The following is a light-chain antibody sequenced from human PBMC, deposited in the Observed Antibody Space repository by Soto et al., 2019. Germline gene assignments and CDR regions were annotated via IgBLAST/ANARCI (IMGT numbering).Light chain of an antibody. V-gene: IGKV2-30*01. J-gene: IGKJ1*01. CDR1: QSLVFSDGNTY. CDR3: MQGTRLLWT. CDR2: KVS. Sequence: DVVLTQSPLSLPVALGQPASISCRSSQSLVFSDGNTYLNWFQQRPGQSPRRLIYKVSNRDSGVTARFRGSGSVAEWTLKISRVEAEDVGVYYCMQGTRLLWTFGQGTKVEIK.